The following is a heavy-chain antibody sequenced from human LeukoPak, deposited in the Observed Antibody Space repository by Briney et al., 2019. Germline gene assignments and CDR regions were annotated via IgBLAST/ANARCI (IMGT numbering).Heavy chain of an antibody. CDR3: ARDLGYCSSTSCYTSEYFQH. J-gene: IGHJ1*01. CDR2: IRTKATSYDA. V-gene: IGHV3-73*01. D-gene: IGHD2-2*02. Sequence: GGSLRLSCAASGFTFSGSPMHWVRQASGKGLEWVGRIRTKATSYDAAYAASVKGRFTISRDDSKNTAYLQMNSLRAEDTAVYYCARDLGYCSSTSCYTSEYFQHWGQAPWSPSPQ. CDR1: GFTFSGSP.